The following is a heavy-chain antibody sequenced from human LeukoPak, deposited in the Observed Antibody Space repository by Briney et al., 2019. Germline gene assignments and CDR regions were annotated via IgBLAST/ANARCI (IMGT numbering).Heavy chain of an antibody. CDR1: GFTFSSYW. V-gene: IGHV3-7*01. D-gene: IGHD1-26*01. Sequence: PGGSLRLSCAASGFTFSSYWMSWVRQAPGKGLEWVANIKQDGSEKYYVDSVKGRFTISRDNAKNSLYLQMNSLRAEDTAVYYCARAYSGSSKKGDFDYWGQGTLVTVSS. J-gene: IGHJ4*02. CDR3: ARAYSGSSKKGDFDY. CDR2: IKQDGSEK.